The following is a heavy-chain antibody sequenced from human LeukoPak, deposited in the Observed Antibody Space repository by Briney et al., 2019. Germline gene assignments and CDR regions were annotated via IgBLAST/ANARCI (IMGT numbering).Heavy chain of an antibody. CDR3: ARPADRGHYNWFDP. J-gene: IGHJ5*02. D-gene: IGHD3-10*01. V-gene: IGHV3-48*01. CDR1: RFTFSSYD. CDR2: ISSSGSTI. Sequence: GGSLRLSCAASRFTFSSYDMNWVRQAPGKGLEWVSYISSSGSTIHYADSVKGRFTISRDNAKNSLYLQMNSLRVEDTAVYYCARPADRGHYNWFDPWGQGTLVTVSS.